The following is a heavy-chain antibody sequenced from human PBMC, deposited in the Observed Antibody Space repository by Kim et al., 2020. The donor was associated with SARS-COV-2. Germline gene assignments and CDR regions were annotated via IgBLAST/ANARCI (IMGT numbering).Heavy chain of an antibody. Sequence: GGSLRLSCVASGFTFSSYWMSWVRQAPGKGLEWVASIKQDGRQKSYVGSVKGRFTISRDNAQNSLYLQMSSLGAEDTAVYYCVRPSRDYGDFWGQGTVV. CDR2: IKQDGRQK. D-gene: IGHD6-13*01. J-gene: IGHJ4*02. CDR1: GFTFSSYW. CDR3: VRPSRDYGDF. V-gene: IGHV3-7*01.